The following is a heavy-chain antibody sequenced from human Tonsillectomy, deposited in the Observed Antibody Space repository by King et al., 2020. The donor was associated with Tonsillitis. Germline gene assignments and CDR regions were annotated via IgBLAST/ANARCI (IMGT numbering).Heavy chain of an antibody. Sequence: QVQLVESGGGVVQPGRSLRLSCAASGFTFSSYGMHWVRQAPGKGLEWVAVISYDGSNKYYADSVKGRFTISRDNSKNTLYLQMNSLRAEDTVVYYCAKVLWDSSGLGYWGQGTLVTVSS. D-gene: IGHD6-19*01. CDR2: ISYDGSNK. CDR3: AKVLWDSSGLGY. CDR1: GFTFSSYG. J-gene: IGHJ4*02. V-gene: IGHV3-30*18.